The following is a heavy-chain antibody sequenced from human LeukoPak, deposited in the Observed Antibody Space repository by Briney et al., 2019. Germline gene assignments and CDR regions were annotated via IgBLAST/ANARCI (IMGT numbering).Heavy chain of an antibody. J-gene: IGHJ6*02. CDR2: INHSGST. CDR1: GGSFSGYC. D-gene: IGHD1-26*01. CDR3: ARTSYGYYYYYGMDV. V-gene: IGHV4-34*01. Sequence: SETLSLTCAVYGGSFSGYCWSWIRQPPGKGLEWIGEINHSGSTNYNPSLKSRVTISVDTSKNQFSLKLSSVTAADTAVYYCARTSYGYYYYYGMDVWGQGTTVTVSS.